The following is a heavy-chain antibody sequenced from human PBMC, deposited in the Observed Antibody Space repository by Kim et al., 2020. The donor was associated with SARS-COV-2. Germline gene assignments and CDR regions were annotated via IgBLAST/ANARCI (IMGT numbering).Heavy chain of an antibody. Sequence: GGSLRLSCTASGFTFGDYAMSWFRQAPGKGLEWVGFIRSKAYGGTTEYAASVKGRFTISRDDSKSIAYLQMNSLKTEDTAVYYCTSSGDYYGSGSYYNRYYSYYGMDVWGQGTTVTVSS. CDR2: IRSKAYGGTT. CDR3: TSSGDYYGSGSYYNRYYSYYGMDV. CDR1: GFTFGDYA. D-gene: IGHD3-10*01. J-gene: IGHJ6*02. V-gene: IGHV3-49*03.